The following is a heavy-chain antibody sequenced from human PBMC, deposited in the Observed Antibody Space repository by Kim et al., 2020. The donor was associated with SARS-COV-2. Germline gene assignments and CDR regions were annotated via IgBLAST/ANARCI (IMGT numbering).Heavy chain of an antibody. J-gene: IGHJ4*02. Sequence: NPSLKSRVTISVDTSKNQFSLKLSSVTAADTAVYYCARGYYGSGSSLFDYWGQGTLVTVSS. CDR3: ARGYYGSGSSLFDY. V-gene: IGHV4-59*09. D-gene: IGHD3-10*01.